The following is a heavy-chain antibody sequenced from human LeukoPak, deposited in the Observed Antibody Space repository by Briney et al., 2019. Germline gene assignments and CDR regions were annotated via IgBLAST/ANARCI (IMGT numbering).Heavy chain of an antibody. J-gene: IGHJ4*02. CDR2: ISDSGGRT. D-gene: IGHD2-15*01. Sequence: GGSLRLSCAASGITLSNYGMSWVRQAPGKGLEWVAGISDSGGRTNYADSVKGRFTISRDNPKNTLYLQMNSLRAEDTAVYYCAMLLKAIWGQGTLVTVSS. CDR1: GITLSNYG. V-gene: IGHV3-23*01. CDR3: AMLLKAI.